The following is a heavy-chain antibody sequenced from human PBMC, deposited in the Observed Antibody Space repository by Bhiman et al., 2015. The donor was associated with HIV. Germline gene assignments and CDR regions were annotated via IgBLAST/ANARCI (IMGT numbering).Heavy chain of an antibody. CDR3: AKDELDDSSGYWYFDL. D-gene: IGHD3-22*01. CDR2: IWYDGSNK. Sequence: QVQLVESGGGVVQPGRSLRLSCAASGFTFSSYGMHWVRQAPGKGLEWVAVIWYDGSNKYYADSVRGRFTISRDNSKNTLYLQMNSLRAEDTAVYYCAKDELDDSSGYWYFDLWGRGTLVTVSS. V-gene: IGHV3-33*06. CDR1: GFTFSSYG. J-gene: IGHJ2*01.